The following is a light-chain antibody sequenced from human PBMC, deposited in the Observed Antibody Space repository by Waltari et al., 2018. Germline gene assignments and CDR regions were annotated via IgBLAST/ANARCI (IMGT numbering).Light chain of an antibody. CDR1: SGDFGGHDF. CDR3: GSDAGRYTYI. CDR2: DVT. V-gene: IGLV2-11*01. J-gene: IGLJ2*01. Sequence: QSALTQPRSVSGSPGQSVTISCTGTSGDFGGHDFVSWFQELPGKAPKGIIYDVTKRPEGVPDSVAGSKSGNTAYLTISGRQAEDEANDDGGSDAGRYTYIFGGGTKLTVL.